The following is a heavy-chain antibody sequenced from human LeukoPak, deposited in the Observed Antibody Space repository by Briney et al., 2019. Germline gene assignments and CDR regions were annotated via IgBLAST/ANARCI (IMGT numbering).Heavy chain of an antibody. J-gene: IGHJ4*02. D-gene: IGHD2-15*01. Sequence: GGSLRLSCAASGFTFSSYAMSWVRQAPGKGLEWVSAISGSGGSTYYADSVKGRFTISRDNSKNTLYLQMNSLRAEDTAVYYCAKDEYIVVVVDAFGYWGQGTLVTVSS. CDR3: AKDEYIVVVVDAFGY. CDR1: GFTFSSYA. V-gene: IGHV3-23*01. CDR2: ISGSGGST.